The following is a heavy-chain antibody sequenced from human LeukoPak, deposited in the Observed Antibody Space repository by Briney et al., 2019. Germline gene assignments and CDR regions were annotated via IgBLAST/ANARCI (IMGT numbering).Heavy chain of an antibody. Sequence: GGSLRLSCAASGFTFSDYYMSWVRQAPGKGLEWVANIKQDGSEKYYVDSVKGRFTISRDNAKNSLYLQMNSLRAEDTAVYYCARDLPLQSDWAGGYYYGMDVWGQGTTVTVSS. J-gene: IGHJ6*02. CDR2: IKQDGSEK. CDR3: ARDLPLQSDWAGGYYYGMDV. CDR1: GFTFSDYY. D-gene: IGHD3-9*01. V-gene: IGHV3-7*01.